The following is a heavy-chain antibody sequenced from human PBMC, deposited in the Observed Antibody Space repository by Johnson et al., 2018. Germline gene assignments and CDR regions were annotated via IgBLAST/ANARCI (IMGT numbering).Heavy chain of an antibody. D-gene: IGHD3-10*02. V-gene: IGHV3-23*04. J-gene: IGHJ6*02. CDR3: ATCSYTWGFYYYGVDV. CDR2: ISGSGGST. CDR1: GFTFSNDA. Sequence: VQLVESGGGLVQPGGSLRLSCAASGFTFSNDAMSWVRQAPGKGLEWVSAISGSGGSTYYADSVKGRVTISRDNSKNTLYLQMNSLRAEDTAVYYCATCSYTWGFYYYGVDVWGPGTTVTVSS.